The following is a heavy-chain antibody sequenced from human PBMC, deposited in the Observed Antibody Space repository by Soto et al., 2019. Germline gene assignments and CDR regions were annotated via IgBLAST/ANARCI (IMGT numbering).Heavy chain of an antibody. CDR1: GYTFTIYG. J-gene: IGHJ4*02. CDR3: ARDPYYDILTGYYMAPFDY. CDR2: IGAYNGNT. V-gene: IGHV1-18*04. Sequence: ASVKVSCKASGYTFTIYGISWVRQSPGQWLEWMGWIGAYNGNTNYAQKLQGRVTMTTDTSTSTAYMELRSLRSDDTAVYYCARDPYYDILTGYYMAPFDYWGQGTLVTVSS. D-gene: IGHD3-9*01.